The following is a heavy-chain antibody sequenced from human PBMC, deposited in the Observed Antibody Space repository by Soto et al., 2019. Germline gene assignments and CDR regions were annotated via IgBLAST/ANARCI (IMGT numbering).Heavy chain of an antibody. Sequence: QLQLQESGPGLVKPSETLSLTCTVSGGSISSSSYYWGWIRQPPGKGLEWIGSIYYSGSTYYNPSLKSRVTISVDTSKNQFSLKLSSVTAADTAVYYCAAWGAAAGTVDYWGQGTLVIVSS. V-gene: IGHV4-39*01. J-gene: IGHJ4*02. CDR2: IYYSGST. CDR3: AAWGAAAGTVDY. CDR1: GGSISSSSYY. D-gene: IGHD6-13*01.